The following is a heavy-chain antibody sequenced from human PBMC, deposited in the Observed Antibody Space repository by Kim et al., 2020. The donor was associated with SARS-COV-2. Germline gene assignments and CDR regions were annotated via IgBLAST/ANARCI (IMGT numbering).Heavy chain of an antibody. CDR3: AKDPGSSHKGLDY. D-gene: IGHD2-2*01. Sequence: GGSLRLSCAASGFTFSCYSMHWVRRAPGKGLEWVASMSYDGSNIYYADSVKGRFTISRDNSKNTLYLQMNTLRPEDTAVYYCAKDPGSSHKGLDYWAQG. V-gene: IGHV3-30*01. CDR1: GFTFSCYS. J-gene: IGHJ4*02. CDR2: MSYDGSNI.